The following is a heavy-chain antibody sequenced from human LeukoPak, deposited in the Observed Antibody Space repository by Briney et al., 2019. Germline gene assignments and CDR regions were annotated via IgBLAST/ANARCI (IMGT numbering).Heavy chain of an antibody. V-gene: IGHV3-21*01. Sequence: PGGSLRLSCAASGFTFSSYSMTWVRQAPGRGLEWVSFIGHVAGDIFYADSVKGRFTISRDDANDSVYLQMNSLRVDDTAVYFCARDPYTGSMFDYWGHGTLVTVSS. D-gene: IGHD1-1*01. CDR2: IGHVAGDI. CDR3: ARDPYTGSMFDY. J-gene: IGHJ4*01. CDR1: GFTFSSYS.